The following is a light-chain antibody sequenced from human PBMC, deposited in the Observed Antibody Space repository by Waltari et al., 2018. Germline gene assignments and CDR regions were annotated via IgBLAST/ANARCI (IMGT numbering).Light chain of an antibody. CDR2: GAS. J-gene: IGKJ4*01. CDR1: QSVSSTY. V-gene: IGKV3-20*01. Sequence: EIVWTQSQGTLSLSTGERATLTGRASQSVSSTYLAWYQQKPGQAPRPLIYGASNRATGIPDRFSGSGSGTDFTLTISRLEPEDFAVYYCQHYGRSLPLTFGGGTKVEI. CDR3: QHYGRSLPLT.